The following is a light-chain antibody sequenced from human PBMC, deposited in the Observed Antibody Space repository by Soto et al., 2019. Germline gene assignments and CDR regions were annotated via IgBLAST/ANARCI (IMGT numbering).Light chain of an antibody. CDR3: CSYAGSYSVV. V-gene: IGLV2-11*01. J-gene: IGLJ2*01. CDR2: DVS. Sequence: QPVLTQPRSVSGSPGQSVTISCTGTSSDVGGYNYVSWYQQHPGKATKLMIYDVSKRPSGVPDRFSGSKSGNTASLTISGLQAEDEADYYCCSYAGSYSVVFGGGTKLTVL. CDR1: SSDVGGYNY.